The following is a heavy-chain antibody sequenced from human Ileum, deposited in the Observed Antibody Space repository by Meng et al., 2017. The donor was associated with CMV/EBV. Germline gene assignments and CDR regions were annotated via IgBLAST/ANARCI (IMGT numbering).Heavy chain of an antibody. D-gene: IGHD3-22*01. Sequence: GESLKISCAASGFTFSSYAMSWVRQAPGKGLEWVAVIYRGGSSTYYADSVKGRFTISRDNSKNTLYLQMNSLTAEDTAVYYCAGYDSSDEFDYWGQGTLVTVSS. V-gene: IGHV3-23*03. CDR2: IYRGGSST. CDR1: GFTFSSYA. CDR3: AGYDSSDEFDY. J-gene: IGHJ4*02.